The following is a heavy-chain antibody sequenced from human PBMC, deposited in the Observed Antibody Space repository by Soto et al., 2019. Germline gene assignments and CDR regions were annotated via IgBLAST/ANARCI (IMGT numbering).Heavy chain of an antibody. D-gene: IGHD5-18*01. J-gene: IGHJ4*02. CDR2: IYYSGST. V-gene: IGHV4-31*03. CDR3: ASVDTAMVTQIDY. CDR1: GGSISSGGYY. Sequence: PSETLSLTCTVSGGSISSGGYYWSWIRHHPGKGLEWIGYIYYSGSTYYNPSLKSRVTISVDTSKNQFSLKLSSVTAADTAVYYCASVDTAMVTQIDYWGQGTLVTVSS.